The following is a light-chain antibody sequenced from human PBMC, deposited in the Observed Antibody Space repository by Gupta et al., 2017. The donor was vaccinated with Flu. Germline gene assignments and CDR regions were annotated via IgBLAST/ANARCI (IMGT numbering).Light chain of an antibody. V-gene: IGLV3-25*02. Sequence: SDELTQPPSVSVSPGQTARITCSGDALQKQYAYWYQQKPGQAPVLVIYKDSERPSGIPERFSGSSSGTTVTLTISGVQAEDEADYYCQSADSSGTYFVVFGGGTKLTVL. CDR2: KDS. CDR1: ALQKQY. CDR3: QSADSSGTYFVV. J-gene: IGLJ2*01.